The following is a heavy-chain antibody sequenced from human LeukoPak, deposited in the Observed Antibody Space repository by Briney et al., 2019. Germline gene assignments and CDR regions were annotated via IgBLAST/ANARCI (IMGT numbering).Heavy chain of an antibody. Sequence: GGSLRLSCVASGFSFSSYGIHWVRQAPGKGLEWVAFIQYDGSNKYYADSVQGRFTISRDNSKNTLYLQMNSLRSEDTAVYYCARAVVTPPWYFDLWGRGTLVTVSS. V-gene: IGHV3-30*02. CDR3: ARAVVTPPWYFDL. J-gene: IGHJ2*01. CDR2: IQYDGSNK. D-gene: IGHD4-23*01. CDR1: GFSFSSYG.